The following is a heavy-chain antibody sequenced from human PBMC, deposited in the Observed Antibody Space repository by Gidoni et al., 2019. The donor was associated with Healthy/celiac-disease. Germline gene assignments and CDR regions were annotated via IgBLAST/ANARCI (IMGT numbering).Heavy chain of an antibody. J-gene: IGHJ4*02. Sequence: QVQLQESAPGLVKPSETLYLTCTVPGGSISSYYWSWIRQHPVQGLEWIGYIYYSGSTNYNPSRKSRVTISVDTSKNQFSLKLSSVTAADTAVYYCARAGYSSSWWRYYFDYWGQGTLVTVSS. CDR3: ARAGYSSSWWRYYFDY. V-gene: IGHV4-59*01. CDR2: IYYSGST. D-gene: IGHD6-13*01. CDR1: GGSISSYY.